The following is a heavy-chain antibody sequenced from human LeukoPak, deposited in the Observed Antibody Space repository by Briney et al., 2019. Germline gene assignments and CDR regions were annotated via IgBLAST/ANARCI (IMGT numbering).Heavy chain of an antibody. V-gene: IGHV3-53*01. CDR3: AKSYDYGDHMLGFDI. J-gene: IGHJ3*02. Sequence: GGSLRLSCAASGFIVRDNYMSWVRQAPGKGLEWVSVIYSTGNTYYADSVKGRFTISRDNSKNTLYLQMNSLRAEDTAVYYCAKSYDYGDHMLGFDIWGQGTMVTVSS. CDR2: IYSTGNT. CDR1: GFIVRDNY. D-gene: IGHD4-17*01.